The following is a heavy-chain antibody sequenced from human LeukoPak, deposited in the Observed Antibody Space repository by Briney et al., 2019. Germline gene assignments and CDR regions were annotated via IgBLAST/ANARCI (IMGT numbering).Heavy chain of an antibody. Sequence: PSETLSLTCTVSGVSISSSSYSRGWIRQPPGKGREWIGSIYYSGSTCYNPSLKSRVTISVDTSKNQFSLKLSTVTAADTAVYYCATDRSSSGSDYWGQGTLVTVSS. D-gene: IGHD6-19*01. CDR2: IYYSGST. J-gene: IGHJ4*02. CDR1: GVSISSSSYS. CDR3: ATDRSSSGSDY. V-gene: IGHV4-39*07.